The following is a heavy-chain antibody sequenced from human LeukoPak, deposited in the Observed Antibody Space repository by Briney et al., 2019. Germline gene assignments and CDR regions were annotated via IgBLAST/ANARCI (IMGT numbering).Heavy chain of an antibody. Sequence: GGSLRLSCAASGFTFSSYEMNWVRQAPGKGLEWVSYISSSGSTIYYADSVKGRFTISRDNAKNSLYLQMNSLRAEDTAVYYCVRDRMDYEADYWGQGTLVTVSS. D-gene: IGHD4-17*01. CDR3: VRDRMDYEADY. J-gene: IGHJ4*02. CDR1: GFTFSSYE. V-gene: IGHV3-48*03. CDR2: ISSSGSTI.